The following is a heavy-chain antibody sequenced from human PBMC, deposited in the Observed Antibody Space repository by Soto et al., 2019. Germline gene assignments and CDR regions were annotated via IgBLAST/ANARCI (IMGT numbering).Heavy chain of an antibody. CDR2: IKSNLDGATT. CDR1: GFTLSNAS. Sequence: EVSLRLSCAASGFTLSNASMIWVRQAPGKGLEWDGRIKSNLDGATTDYAAPVKGRFTITRDDSKNTLYLQMNSLKTEATAVYYCTTDSRHLFDYWGQGTMVTVSS. CDR3: TTDSRHLFDY. J-gene: IGHJ4*02. V-gene: IGHV3-15*01.